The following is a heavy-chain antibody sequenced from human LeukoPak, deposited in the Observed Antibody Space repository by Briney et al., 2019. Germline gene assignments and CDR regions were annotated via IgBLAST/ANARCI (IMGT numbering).Heavy chain of an antibody. CDR1: GGSFSGYY. J-gene: IGHJ5*02. D-gene: IGHD1-26*01. CDR2: INHSGST. Sequence: PSETLSLTCAVYGGSFSGYYWSWIRQPPGKGLEWIGEINHSGSTNYNPSLKSRVTISVDTSKNQFSLKLSSVTAADTAVYYCARDRGPAYNWFDPWGQGTLVTVSS. V-gene: IGHV4-34*01. CDR3: ARDRGPAYNWFDP.